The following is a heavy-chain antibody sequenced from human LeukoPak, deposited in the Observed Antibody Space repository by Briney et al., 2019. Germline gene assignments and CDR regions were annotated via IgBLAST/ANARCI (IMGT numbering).Heavy chain of an antibody. J-gene: IGHJ4*02. V-gene: IGHV1-8*01. D-gene: IGHD4-23*01. Sequence: ASVKVSCKASGYTFTSYDINWVRQATGQGLEWMGWMNPNSGNTGYAQKFQGRVTMTRNTSISTAYMELSSLRPEDTAVYYCARTTTVVTPFDYWGQGTLVTVSS. CDR3: ARTTTVVTPFDY. CDR2: MNPNSGNT. CDR1: GYTFTSYD.